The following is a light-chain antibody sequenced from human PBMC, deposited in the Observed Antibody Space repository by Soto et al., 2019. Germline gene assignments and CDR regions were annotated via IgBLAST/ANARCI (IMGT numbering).Light chain of an antibody. J-gene: IGKJ1*01. V-gene: IGKV1-39*01. CDR1: QGISTY. Sequence: DIQMTQSPSSLSASVGGGVTITCRASQGISTYLNWYQQKPGKAPKLMIYAASSLQSGVPSRFSGSGSETDFTLTISSLQPEDFATYSCQQSYSTTWTLGQGTKVDIK. CDR3: QQSYSTTWT. CDR2: AAS.